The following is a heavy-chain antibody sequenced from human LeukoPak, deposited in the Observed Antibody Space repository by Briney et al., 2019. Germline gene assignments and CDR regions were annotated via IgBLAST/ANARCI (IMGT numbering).Heavy chain of an antibody. J-gene: IGHJ4*02. CDR3: ARRGLGIGYDC. Sequence: ASVKVSCKASGYTFTTYYMHWVRQAPGQGLEWMGIINPSGGSTSYAQKFQGRVTMTRDTSTSTVYMERSSLRSEDTDLYYCARRGLGIGYDCWGQGSLVTVSS. D-gene: IGHD3-16*01. CDR1: GYTFTTYY. CDR2: INPSGGST. V-gene: IGHV1-46*01.